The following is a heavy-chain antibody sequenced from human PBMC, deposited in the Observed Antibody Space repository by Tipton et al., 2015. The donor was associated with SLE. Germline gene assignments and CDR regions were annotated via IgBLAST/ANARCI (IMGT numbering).Heavy chain of an antibody. D-gene: IGHD3-3*01. V-gene: IGHV4-59*08. CDR3: ARVKNYDFWSGWAAFDI. CDR2: VYYSGST. Sequence: TLSLTCTVSGNSISKYYWRWIRQPPGKGLEWIGDVYYSGSTKYNPSLKSRGTISVDTSKNHFSLKLSSVTAADTAVYYCARVKNYDFWSGWAAFDIWGQGTMVTVSS. CDR1: GNSISKYY. J-gene: IGHJ3*02.